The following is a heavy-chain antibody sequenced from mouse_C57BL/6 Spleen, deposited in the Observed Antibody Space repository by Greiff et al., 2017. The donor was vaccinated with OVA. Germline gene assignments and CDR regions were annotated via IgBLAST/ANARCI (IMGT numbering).Heavy chain of an antibody. CDR3: ARWAMDY. Sequence: VQLQQSGPELVKPGASVKISCTASGYSFTGYFMNWVMQSHGKSLEWIGRINPYNGDTFYNQKFKGKATFTVDKSSSTAHMELRSLTAEDSAVYYCARWAMDYWGQGTSVTVSS. V-gene: IGHV1-20*01. J-gene: IGHJ4*01. CDR2: INPYNGDT. CDR1: GYSFTGYF.